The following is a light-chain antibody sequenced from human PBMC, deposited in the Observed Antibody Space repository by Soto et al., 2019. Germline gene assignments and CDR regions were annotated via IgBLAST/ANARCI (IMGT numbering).Light chain of an antibody. CDR2: DAS. V-gene: IGKV1-5*01. CDR1: QTISTW. CDR3: QQYKTYWT. J-gene: IGKJ1*01. Sequence: DIPMTQSPSTLSASVGDRVTITCRASQTISTWLAWYQLKPGEAPKLLIYDASSLESGVPSRFGGSGSGTEFTLTISSLQPDDFATYYCQQYKTYWTFGQGTKVEIK.